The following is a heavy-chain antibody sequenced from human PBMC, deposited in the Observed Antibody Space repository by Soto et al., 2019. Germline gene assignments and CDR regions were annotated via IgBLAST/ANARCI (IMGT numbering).Heavy chain of an antibody. CDR2: INHSGST. D-gene: IGHD6-13*01. V-gene: IGHV4-34*01. Sequence: PSETLSLTCAVYGGSFSGYYWSWIRQPPGKGLEWIGEINHSGSTNYNPSLKSRVTISVDTSKKHFSLKLSSVTAADTAVYYCARGSLIYSSSSRNWFDPWGQGTLVTVS. CDR1: GGSFSGYY. J-gene: IGHJ5*02. CDR3: ARGSLIYSSSSRNWFDP.